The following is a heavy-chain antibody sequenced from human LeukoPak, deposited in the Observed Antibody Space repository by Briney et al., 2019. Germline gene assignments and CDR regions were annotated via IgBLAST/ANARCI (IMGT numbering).Heavy chain of an antibody. CDR3: ATPRGPNCSGGSCYGGGFDY. V-gene: IGHV1-2*02. J-gene: IGHJ4*02. CDR2: INPNSGGT. CDR1: GYTFTGYY. Sequence: ASVKVSCKASGYTFTGYYMHWVRQAPGQGLEWMGWINPNSGGTNYAQKVQGRVTMTRDTSISTAYMELSRLRSDDTAVYYCATPRGPNCSGGSCYGGGFDYWGQGTLVTVSS. D-gene: IGHD2-15*01.